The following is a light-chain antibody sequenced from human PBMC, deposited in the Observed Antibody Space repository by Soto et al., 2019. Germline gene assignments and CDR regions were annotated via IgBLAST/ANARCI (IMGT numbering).Light chain of an antibody. J-gene: IGLJ1*01. V-gene: IGLV2-14*01. Sequence: QSDLTHPASVSWAPGQSIAIACTGTSSYVVGYNYVSWYQQHPGNAPKLMIDEVSNRPSGVSNRFSGSKSGNTASLTISGLQAEDEADYYCSSYTSSSTYVFGTGIKVTVL. CDR1: SSYVVGYNY. CDR2: EVS. CDR3: SSYTSSSTYV.